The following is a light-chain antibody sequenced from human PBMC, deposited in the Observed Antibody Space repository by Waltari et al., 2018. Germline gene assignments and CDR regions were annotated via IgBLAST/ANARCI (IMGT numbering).Light chain of an antibody. CDR2: EVT. CDR3: SSYAGSNNVV. Sequence: QSALTQPPSASGSPGQSVTISCIGTNGDVGGYNYFPWYQQHPGKAPKLMIYEVTNRXXXXXXXFSGSKSGNTASLTVSGLQTEDEADYYCSSYAGSNNVVFGGGTKLTVL. V-gene: IGLV2-8*01. CDR1: NGDVGGYNY. J-gene: IGLJ2*01.